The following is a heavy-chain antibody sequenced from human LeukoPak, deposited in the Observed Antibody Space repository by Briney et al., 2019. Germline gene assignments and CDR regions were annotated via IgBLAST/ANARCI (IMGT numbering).Heavy chain of an antibody. CDR2: IKEDGNEK. CDR1: GFTLSGYW. J-gene: IGHJ3*02. CDR3: AAVSWLGFDI. Sequence: GGSLRLSCVASGFTLSGYWMSWVRRAPGKGLEWVANIKEDGNEKYYEDSVKGRFTTSRDNAKNSVYLQVNSLRVEDTAVYYCAAVSWLGFDIWGQGTMVSVSS. D-gene: IGHD3-9*01. V-gene: IGHV3-7*03.